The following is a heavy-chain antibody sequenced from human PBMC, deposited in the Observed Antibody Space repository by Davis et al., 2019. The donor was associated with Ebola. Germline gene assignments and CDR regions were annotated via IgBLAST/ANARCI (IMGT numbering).Heavy chain of an antibody. V-gene: IGHV3-33*06. CDR1: GFTFSSYG. Sequence: GESLKISCAASGFTFSSYGLHWVRQAPGKGLEWVAVIWYDGSNKYYADSVKGRFTISRDNSKNTLYLQMNSLRAEDTAVYYCAKTVGATLYYYYGMDVWGQGTTVTVSS. CDR2: IWYDGSNK. CDR3: AKTVGATLYYYYGMDV. D-gene: IGHD1-26*01. J-gene: IGHJ6*02.